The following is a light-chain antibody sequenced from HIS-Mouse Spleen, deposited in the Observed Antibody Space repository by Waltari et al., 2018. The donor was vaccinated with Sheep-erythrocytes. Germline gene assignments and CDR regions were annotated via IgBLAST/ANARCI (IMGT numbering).Light chain of an antibody. J-gene: IGLJ3*02. CDR3: QAWDSSTAWV. CDR2: DVS. Sequence: QSALTQPRSVSGSPGQSVTISCTGTSSDVGGYNYVSWYQQHPGNAPNLRIDDVSKRPSGVPDRFSGSNSWNTATLTISGTQAMDEADYYCQAWDSSTAWVFGGGTKLTVL. V-gene: IGLV2-11*01. CDR1: SSDVGGYNY.